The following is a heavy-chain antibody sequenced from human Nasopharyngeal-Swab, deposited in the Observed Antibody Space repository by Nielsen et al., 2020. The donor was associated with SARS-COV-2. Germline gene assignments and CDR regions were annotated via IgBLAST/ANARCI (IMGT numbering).Heavy chain of an antibody. CDR2: IYYSGST. V-gene: IGHV4-39*01. D-gene: IGHD6-13*01. Sequence: SETLSLTCTVSGGSISSSSYYWGWIRQPPGKGLEWIGSIYYSGSTYYNPSLKSRVTISVDTSKNQFSLKLSSVTAADTAVYYCARHVEQQLVRGSDAFDIWGQGTMVTVSS. CDR1: GGSISSSSYY. CDR3: ARHVEQQLVRGSDAFDI. J-gene: IGHJ3*02.